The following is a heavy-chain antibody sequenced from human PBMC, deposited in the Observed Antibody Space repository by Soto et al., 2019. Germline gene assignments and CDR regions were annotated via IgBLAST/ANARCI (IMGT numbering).Heavy chain of an antibody. V-gene: IGHV1-18*01. J-gene: IGHJ4*02. CDR3: ARGRYGDY. CDR1: GYAFTTYG. CDR2: ISAHNGNT. Sequence: QVHLVQSGAGVKKPGASVKVSCNGSGYAFTTYGITWVRQAPGQGLEWMGWISAHNGNTNYAQKLQGRVPVPRDTSTSTAYMELSSLRSDDTTVYYCARGRYGDYWGQGALVTVSS. D-gene: IGHD1-1*01.